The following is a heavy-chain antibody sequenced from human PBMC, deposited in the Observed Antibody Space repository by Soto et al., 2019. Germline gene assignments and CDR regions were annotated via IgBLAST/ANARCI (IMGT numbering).Heavy chain of an antibody. Sequence: EVQLLESGGGLVQPGGSLRLSCAASGFTFSTYAMSWVRQAPGKGLEWVSTITTSGGNTYYADSVQGRFTISRDNSKNPLYLQMNSLRAEDTGVYYCAGRYCTNGVCYTNYYYYIDVWGKGTPVTVSS. CDR3: AGRYCTNGVCYTNYYYYIDV. D-gene: IGHD2-8*01. V-gene: IGHV3-23*01. J-gene: IGHJ6*03. CDR1: GFTFSTYA. CDR2: ITTSGGNT.